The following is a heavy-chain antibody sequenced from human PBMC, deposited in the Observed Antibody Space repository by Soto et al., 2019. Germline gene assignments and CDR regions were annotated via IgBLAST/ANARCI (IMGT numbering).Heavy chain of an antibody. D-gene: IGHD5-18*01. CDR1: GFTFSSYG. V-gene: IGHV3-30*18. CDR2: ISYDGSNK. CDR3: AKEGYSYGTGYFDY. Sequence: QVQLVESGGGVVQPGRSLRLSCAASGFTFSSYGMHWVRQAPGKGLEWVAVISYDGSNKYYADSVKGRFTISRDNSTNTLYLQMNSLSAEDTAVYYCAKEGYSYGTGYFDYRCQGTLVTVSS. J-gene: IGHJ4*02.